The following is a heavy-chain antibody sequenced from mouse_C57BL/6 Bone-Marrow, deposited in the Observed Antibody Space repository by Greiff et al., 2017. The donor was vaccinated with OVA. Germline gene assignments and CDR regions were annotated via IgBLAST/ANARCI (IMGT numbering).Heavy chain of an antibody. CDR1: GYTFTDYY. V-gene: IGHV1-26*01. CDR2: INPNNGGT. Sequence: EVQLQQSGPELVKPGASVKISCKASGYTFTDYYMNWVKQSHGKSLEWIGDINPNNGGTSYNQKFKGKATLTVDKSSSTAYMELRSLTSEDSAVYYCARRGGYEFFDYWGQGTTLTVSS. D-gene: IGHD2-3*01. J-gene: IGHJ2*01. CDR3: ARRGGYEFFDY.